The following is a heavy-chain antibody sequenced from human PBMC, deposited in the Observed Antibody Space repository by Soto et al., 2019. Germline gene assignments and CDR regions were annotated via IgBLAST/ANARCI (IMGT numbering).Heavy chain of an antibody. J-gene: IGHJ5*02. D-gene: IGHD5-12*01. Sequence: QVKLVQSGAEVKKPGASVKVSCKASGYTFTSYGISWVRQAPGQGLEWMGWISGYNGNTNYAQQLQGRVTMTTDTTTSTAYMELRSLRSDDTAVYYCARYGATINSFWFDPWGQGTLVTVSS. CDR3: ARYGATINSFWFDP. CDR1: GYTFTSYG. V-gene: IGHV1-18*01. CDR2: ISGYNGNT.